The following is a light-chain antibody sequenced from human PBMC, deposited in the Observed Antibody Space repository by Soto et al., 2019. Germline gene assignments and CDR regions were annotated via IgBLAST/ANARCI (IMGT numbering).Light chain of an antibody. CDR2: DVS. V-gene: IGLV2-11*01. CDR1: SSDVGDYNS. Sequence: QSALTQPRSVSGSPGQSVTVSCIGTSSDVGDYNSVSWYKQHPCKAPKLMIYDVSKQPSGVPDRLSGSKSGNTASLTISGLQAEDEADYYCCSYVGGYSYVFGIGTKVTVL. J-gene: IGLJ1*01. CDR3: CSYVGGYSYV.